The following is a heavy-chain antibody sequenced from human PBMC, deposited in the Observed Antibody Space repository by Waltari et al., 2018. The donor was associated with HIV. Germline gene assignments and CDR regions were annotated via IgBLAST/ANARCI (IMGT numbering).Heavy chain of an antibody. CDR2: INPISGST. V-gene: IGHV1-2*06. CDR1: GYSFTAHY. J-gene: IGHJ4*02. CDR3: ARGESVSVSNIPPGYRFDF. D-gene: IGHD2-15*01. Sequence: QVQLVQSGAELKTPGASVEYSCRASGYSFTAHYILWVRQAPGQCLQWMGRINPISGSTNIPLTFQGRITMTRDTSAGAVFTDLRGLKFNDTALYYCARGESVSVSNIPPGYRFDFWGQGTLITVSS.